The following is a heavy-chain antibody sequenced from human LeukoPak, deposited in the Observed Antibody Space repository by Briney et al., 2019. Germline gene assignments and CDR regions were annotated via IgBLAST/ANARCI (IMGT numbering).Heavy chain of an antibody. CDR1: GFTFSSYW. D-gene: IGHD2-2*01. Sequence: PGGSLRLSCAASGFTFSSYWMTWVRQAPGKGLEWVAKIKEDGTESFYVDSVKGRFTISRDNAKSSLFLQMNSLTDEDTAVYYCARVGSSRPFDNWGQGALVTVSS. CDR2: IKEDGTES. V-gene: IGHV3-7*04. J-gene: IGHJ4*02. CDR3: ARVGSSRPFDN.